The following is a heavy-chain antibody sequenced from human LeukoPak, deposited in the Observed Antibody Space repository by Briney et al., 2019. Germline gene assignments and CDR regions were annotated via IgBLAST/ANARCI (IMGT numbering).Heavy chain of an antibody. CDR3: ARVPIVVVPAAIEGMDV. CDR1: GFTFSSYS. CDR2: ISSSSSTI. V-gene: IGHV3-48*02. Sequence: GGSLRLSCAASGFTFSSYSMSWVRQAPGKGLEWVSYISSSSSTICYADSVKGRFTISRDNAKNSLYLQMNSLRDEDTAVYYCARVPIVVVPAAIEGMDVWGQGTTVTVSS. D-gene: IGHD2-2*01. J-gene: IGHJ6*02.